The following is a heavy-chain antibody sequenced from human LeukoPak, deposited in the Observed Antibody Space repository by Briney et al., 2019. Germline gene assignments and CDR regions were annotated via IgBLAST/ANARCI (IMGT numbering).Heavy chain of an antibody. D-gene: IGHD1-14*01. CDR2: IIPIFGTA. V-gene: IGHV1-69*06. CDR1: GYTFTSYY. Sequence: SVKVSCKASGYTFTSYYMHWVRQAPGQGLEWMGGIIPIFGTANYAQKFQGRVTITADKSTSTAYMELSRLRSDDTAVYYCARVGSPEAFDIWGQGTMVTVSS. J-gene: IGHJ3*02. CDR3: ARVGSPEAFDI.